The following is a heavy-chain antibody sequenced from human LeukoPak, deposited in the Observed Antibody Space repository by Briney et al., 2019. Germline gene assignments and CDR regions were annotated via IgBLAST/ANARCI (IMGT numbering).Heavy chain of an antibody. V-gene: IGHV3-64*04. J-gene: IGHJ4*02. CDR2: ISSNGATT. CDR1: GFTFNRFY. D-gene: IGHD5-12*01. Sequence: GGSLRLSCSASGFTFNRFYLHWVRQAPGKGLEFVSHISSNGATTYYADSVKGRFTISRDNAKNSLYLQMNSLRAEDTAVYYCARDETPTNGYDSYDFWGQGTLVTVSS. CDR3: ARDETPTNGYDSYDF.